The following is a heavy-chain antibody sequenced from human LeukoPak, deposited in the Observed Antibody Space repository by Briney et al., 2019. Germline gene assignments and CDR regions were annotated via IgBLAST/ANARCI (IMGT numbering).Heavy chain of an antibody. CDR2: ISSTSNTI. D-gene: IGHD3-10*01. Sequence: GGSLRLSXAASGFTFSHYNMNWVRQAPGKGMEWVSYISSTSNTIYYADSVKGRFTISRDNAKNSLYLQMNSLRAEDTAVYYCARGITMVRGVINLDYWGQGTLVTVSS. CDR3: ARGITMVRGVINLDY. V-gene: IGHV3-48*01. J-gene: IGHJ4*02. CDR1: GFTFSHYN.